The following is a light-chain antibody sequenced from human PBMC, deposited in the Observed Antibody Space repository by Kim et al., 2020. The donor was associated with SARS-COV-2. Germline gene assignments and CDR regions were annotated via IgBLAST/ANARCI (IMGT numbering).Light chain of an antibody. CDR2: YDS. CDR3: QGWESSSGHPV. J-gene: IGLJ2*01. CDR1: NIGSKS. Sequence: SYELTQPPSVSVAPGKTARITCGGNNIGSKSVHWYQQKPGQAPVLVIYYDSDRPSGIPERFSGSNSGNTATLTISRVEAQDEADYYCQGWESSSGHPVFGGGTQLTVL. V-gene: IGLV3-21*01.